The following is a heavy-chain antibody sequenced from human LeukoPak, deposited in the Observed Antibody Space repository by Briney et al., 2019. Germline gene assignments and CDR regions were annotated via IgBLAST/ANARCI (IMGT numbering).Heavy chain of an antibody. D-gene: IGHD4-23*01. CDR1: GGSISSTSYY. CDR3: AREEVGTPTVNS. CDR2: IYYNGGT. Sequence: SETLSLTCTVYGGSISSTSYYWGWIRQPPGKGLEWIGSIYYNGGTYYNPSLKSRVAISIDTSKNQFSLKLSSMTAADTAVYYCAREEVGTPTVNSWGQGTLVTVSS. J-gene: IGHJ5*02. V-gene: IGHV4-39*07.